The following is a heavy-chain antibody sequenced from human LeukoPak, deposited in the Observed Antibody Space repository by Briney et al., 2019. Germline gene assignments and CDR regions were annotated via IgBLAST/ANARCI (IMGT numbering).Heavy chain of an antibody. CDR2: IYYGGST. CDR3: ARHLQWLIRLDY. D-gene: IGHD6-19*01. J-gene: IGHJ4*02. V-gene: IGHV4-39*01. Sequence: SETLSLTCTVSGGPLSSSSNYWGWIRQPPGKGLEWIGSIYYGGSTYSNPSLKSRVTISVDTSKNHFSLKLSSVTAADTAVYYCARHLQWLIRLDYWGQGTLVTVSS. CDR1: GGPLSSSSNY.